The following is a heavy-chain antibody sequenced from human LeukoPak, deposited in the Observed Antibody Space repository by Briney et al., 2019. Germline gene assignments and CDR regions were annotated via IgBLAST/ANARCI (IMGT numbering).Heavy chain of an antibody. J-gene: IGHJ4*02. CDR2: IGTAGDT. Sequence: GGSLRLSCAASGFTFSSYDMHWVRQATGKGLEWVSAIGTAGDTYYPGSVKGRFTISRENAKNSLYLQMNSLRAGDTAVYYCARVSPRGGMVDYWGQGTLVTVSS. D-gene: IGHD1-26*01. V-gene: IGHV3-13*01. CDR3: ARVSPRGGMVDY. CDR1: GFTFSSYD.